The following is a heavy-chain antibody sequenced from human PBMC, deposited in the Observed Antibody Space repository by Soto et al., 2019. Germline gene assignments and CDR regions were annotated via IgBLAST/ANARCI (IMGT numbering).Heavy chain of an antibody. CDR1: GYTFTNHG. CDR2: VSGYNGKT. CDR3: ATDTGQAMATISRDYYFDC. J-gene: IGHJ4*02. V-gene: IGHV1-18*04. Sequence: ASVKVSCKASGYTFTNHGISWVRQAPGHGLEWMGWVSGYNGKTKYAQELQGRVTMTTETSTSTAYMELRSLRSEDTAVYYCATDTGQAMATISRDYYFDCWGQGTLVTVSS. D-gene: IGHD5-12*01.